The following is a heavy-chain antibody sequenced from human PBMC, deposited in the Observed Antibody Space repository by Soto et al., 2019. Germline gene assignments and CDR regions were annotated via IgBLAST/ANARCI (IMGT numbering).Heavy chain of an antibody. CDR3: ARWGTTVTPRYWYIDL. D-gene: IGHD4-17*01. Sequence: PGGSLRLSCAASDFIVSNNYMSWVRQAPGKGLEWVANIKQDGSQKWYVNSVKGRFTISRDNAKKSLYLQMNSLRAEDTAVYYCARWGTTVTPRYWYIDLWGRGTXVTVSS. CDR2: IKQDGSQK. J-gene: IGHJ2*01. CDR1: DFIVSNNY. V-gene: IGHV3-7*02.